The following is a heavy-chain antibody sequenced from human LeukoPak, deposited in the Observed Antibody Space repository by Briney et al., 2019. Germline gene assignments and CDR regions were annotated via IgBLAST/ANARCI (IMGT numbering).Heavy chain of an antibody. CDR2: IYYSGST. D-gene: IGHD2-8*02. CDR3: AREKAAPGAYYYYYMDV. CDR1: GGSISSGSYY. J-gene: IGHJ6*03. Sequence: SSETLSLTCTVSGGSISSGSYYWGWLRQPPGKGLEWIGSIYYSGSTYYNPSLKSRVTISVDTSKNQFSLKLSSVTAADTAVYYCAREKAAPGAYYYYYMDVWGKGTTVTVSS. V-gene: IGHV4-39*07.